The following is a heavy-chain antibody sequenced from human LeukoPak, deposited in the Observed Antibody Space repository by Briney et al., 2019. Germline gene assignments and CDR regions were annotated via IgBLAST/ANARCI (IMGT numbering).Heavy chain of an antibody. Sequence: GASGKVSCKVSGYTLTQLSVHWVRQAPGKGVEWVGGFDVEDGEIIYAQKFQGRVTMTEDTSTDTAYMELSSLRSEDTAVYYCATNPQIMILGVVIMPAFDIWGQGTMVTVSS. J-gene: IGHJ3*02. V-gene: IGHV1-24*01. CDR3: ATNPQIMILGVVIMPAFDI. CDR2: FDVEDGEI. CDR1: GYTLTQLS. D-gene: IGHD3-3*01.